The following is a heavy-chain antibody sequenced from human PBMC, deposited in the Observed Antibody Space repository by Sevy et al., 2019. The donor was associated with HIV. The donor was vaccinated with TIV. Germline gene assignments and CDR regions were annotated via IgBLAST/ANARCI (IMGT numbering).Heavy chain of an antibody. D-gene: IGHD1-26*01. CDR3: ARAKYIVGATSKHWFDP. Sequence: SETLSLTCTVSGGSISSYYWSWIRQPPGKGLEWIGYIYYSGSTNYNPSLKSRVTISVDTSKNQFSLKLSSVTAADTAVYYCARAKYIVGATSKHWFDPWGQGTLVTVSS. CDR1: GGSISSYY. V-gene: IGHV4-59*01. CDR2: IYYSGST. J-gene: IGHJ5*02.